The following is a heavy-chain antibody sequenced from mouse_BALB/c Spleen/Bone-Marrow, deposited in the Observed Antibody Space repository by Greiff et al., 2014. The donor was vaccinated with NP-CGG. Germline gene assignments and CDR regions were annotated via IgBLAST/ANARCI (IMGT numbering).Heavy chain of an antibody. CDR3: TRAGNYGNYYAMDY. CDR1: GYTFTSYW. CDR2: IYPPDSYT. V-gene: IGHV1-69*02. J-gene: IGHJ4*01. D-gene: IGHD2-1*01. Sequence: VQLQQSGAELVRPGASVKLSCKASGYTFTSYWINWVKQRPGQGLEWIGNIYPPDSYTNYNQKFKDKATLTVDKSSSTAYMQLSSPTSEDSAVYFCTRAGNYGNYYAMDYWGQGTSVTVSS.